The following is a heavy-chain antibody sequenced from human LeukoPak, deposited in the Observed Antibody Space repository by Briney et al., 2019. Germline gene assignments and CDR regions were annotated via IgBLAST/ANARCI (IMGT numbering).Heavy chain of an antibody. CDR3: ARDSDMGV. J-gene: IGHJ4*02. D-gene: IGHD3-16*01. V-gene: IGHV3-21*01. CDR2: ISSSSSYI. CDR1: GFTFSSYS. Sequence: AGSLTLSRAASGFTFSSYSMNWVRRAPGKGLEWVSSISSSSSYIYYADSVKGRFTISRDNAKNSLYLQMNSLRAEDTAVYYCARDSDMGVWGQGTLVPVSS.